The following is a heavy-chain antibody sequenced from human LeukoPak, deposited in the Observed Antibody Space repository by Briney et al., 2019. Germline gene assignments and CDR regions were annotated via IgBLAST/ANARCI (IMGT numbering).Heavy chain of an antibody. CDR1: GFTFSSYS. CDR2: SSSSSSYI. V-gene: IGHV3-21*01. CDR3: AREGMVRGVIIN. Sequence: TGGSLRLSCAASGFTFSSYSMNWVRQAPGKGLEWVSSSSSSSSYIYYADSVKGRFTISRDNAKNSLYLQMNSLRAEDTAVYYCAREGMVRGVIINWGQGTLVTVSS. D-gene: IGHD3-10*01. J-gene: IGHJ4*02.